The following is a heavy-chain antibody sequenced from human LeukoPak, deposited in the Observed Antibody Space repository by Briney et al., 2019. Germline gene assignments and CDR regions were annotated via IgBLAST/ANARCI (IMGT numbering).Heavy chain of an antibody. Sequence: SETLSLTCTVSGGSISSYYWSWIRQPPGKGLEWIGYIYYSGSTNYNPSLKSRVTISVDTSKNQFSLKLSSVTAADTAVYYCARFSSGYYYGWYFDLWGRGTLVTVSS. CDR1: GGSISSYY. V-gene: IGHV4-59*01. CDR2: IYYSGST. D-gene: IGHD3-22*01. J-gene: IGHJ2*01. CDR3: ARFSSGYYYGWYFDL.